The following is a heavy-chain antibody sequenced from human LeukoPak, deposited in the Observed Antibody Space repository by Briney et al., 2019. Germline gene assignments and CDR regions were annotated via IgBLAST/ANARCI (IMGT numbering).Heavy chain of an antibody. CDR3: ARDIWAAYCGGDCHAPFDY. Sequence: ASVKVSCKASGYTFTSYYMHWVRQAPGQGLEWMGIINPSGGSTSYAQKFQGRVTMTRDMSTSTVYMELSSLRSEDTAVYYCARDIWAAYCGGDCHAPFDYWGQGTLVTVSS. CDR2: INPSGGST. CDR1: GYTFTSYY. V-gene: IGHV1-46*01. D-gene: IGHD2-21*02. J-gene: IGHJ4*02.